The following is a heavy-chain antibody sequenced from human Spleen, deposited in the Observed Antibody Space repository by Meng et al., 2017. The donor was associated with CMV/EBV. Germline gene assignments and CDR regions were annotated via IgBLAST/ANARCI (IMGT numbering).Heavy chain of an antibody. D-gene: IGHD2-2*01. J-gene: IGHJ4*02. CDR3: ARDEPNKIVVPALPDY. CDR1: GYTFTSYG. Sequence: ASVKVSCKASGYTFTSYGITWVRQAPGQRLEWMGWISGYNGNTNYAQKFQGRVTMTTDTSTSTAYMELRSLTSDDTAVYYCARDEPNKIVVPALPDYWGQGTLVTVSS. V-gene: IGHV1-18*01. CDR2: ISGYNGNT.